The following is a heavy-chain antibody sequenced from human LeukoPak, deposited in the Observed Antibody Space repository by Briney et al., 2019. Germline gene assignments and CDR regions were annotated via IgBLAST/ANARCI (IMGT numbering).Heavy chain of an antibody. CDR2: IDPSGGST. J-gene: IGHJ5*02. Sequence: ASVKVSCKASGYTFTSYYMHWVRQAPGQGLEWMGIIDPSGGSTSYAQKFQGRVTMTRDMSTSTVYMELSSLRSEDTAVYYCARSSCSGGSCYYLAWFDPWGQGTLVTVSS. CDR3: ARSSCSGGSCYYLAWFDP. V-gene: IGHV1-46*01. CDR1: GYTFTSYY. D-gene: IGHD2-15*01.